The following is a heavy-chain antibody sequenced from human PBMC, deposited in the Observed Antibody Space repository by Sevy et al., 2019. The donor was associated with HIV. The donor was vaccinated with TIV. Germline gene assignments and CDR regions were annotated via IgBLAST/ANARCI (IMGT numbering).Heavy chain of an antibody. CDR1: GFTFNTHA. D-gene: IGHD6-19*01. J-gene: IGHJ4*02. CDR2: ISYDGIIK. Sequence: SLRLSCAASGFTFNTHAMHWVRQAPGKGLEWVALISYDGIIKYYAESVKGRLTISRDNSKNTLSLQMNSLRIEDTAVYYCAREGGYTSAWSPGNYWGQGTLVTVSS. CDR3: AREGGYTSAWSPGNY. V-gene: IGHV3-30*04.